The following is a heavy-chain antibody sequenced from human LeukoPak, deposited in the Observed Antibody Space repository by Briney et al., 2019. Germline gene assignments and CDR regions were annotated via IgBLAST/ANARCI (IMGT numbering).Heavy chain of an antibody. Sequence: GGSLRLSCAASGFTFSSYAMSWVRQAPGKGLEWVSVISGSGGSTYYADSVKGRFTISRDNSKNTLYLQMNSLRAEDTAVYYCAKDLISYGYSGFDYWGQGTLVTVSS. D-gene: IGHD5-18*01. V-gene: IGHV3-23*01. J-gene: IGHJ4*02. CDR1: GFTFSSYA. CDR2: ISGSGGST. CDR3: AKDLISYGYSGFDY.